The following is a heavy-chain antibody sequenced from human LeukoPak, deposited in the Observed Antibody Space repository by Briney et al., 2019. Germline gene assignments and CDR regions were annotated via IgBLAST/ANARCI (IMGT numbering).Heavy chain of an antibody. CDR1: GYTFTSYA. D-gene: IGHD4-17*01. Sequence: GASVKVSCKASGYTFTSYAMHWVRQAPGQRLEWMGWINAGNGNTKYSQKFQGRVTITRDISASTAYMELSSLRSEDTAVYYCARSPVTRSYYYYGMDVWGQGTTVTVSS. J-gene: IGHJ6*02. CDR2: INAGNGNT. CDR3: ARSPVTRSYYYYGMDV. V-gene: IGHV1-3*01.